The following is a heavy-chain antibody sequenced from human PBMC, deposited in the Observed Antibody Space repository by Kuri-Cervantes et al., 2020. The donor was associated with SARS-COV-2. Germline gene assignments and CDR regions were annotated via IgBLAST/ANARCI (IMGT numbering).Heavy chain of an antibody. CDR3: AYTTVTGYFQH. D-gene: IGHD4-17*01. CDR1: GGSISSGSYY. V-gene: IGHV4-61*02. Sequence: LRLSCTVSGGSISSGSYYWSWIRQPAGKGLEWIGRIYTSGSTNYNPSLKSRVTISVDTSKNQFSLKPSSVTAADTAVSYCAYTTVTGYFQHWGQGTLVTVSS. J-gene: IGHJ1*01. CDR2: IYTSGST.